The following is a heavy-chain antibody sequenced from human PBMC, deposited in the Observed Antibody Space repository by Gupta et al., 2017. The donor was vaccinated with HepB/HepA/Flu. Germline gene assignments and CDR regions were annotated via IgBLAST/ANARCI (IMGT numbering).Heavy chain of an antibody. J-gene: IGHJ4*02. V-gene: IGHV3-23*01. CDR1: GFTFSNYA. CDR2: ISGSGGIT. Sequence: EVQLMESGGDLVQPGGSLRLSCAASGFTFSNYAMSWVRQAPGKGLEWVSAISGSGGITYYADSVKGRFTTSRDNSKNTLYLQMNSLRAEDTAVYFCARNLTVTIDYWGQGTLVTVSS. CDR3: ARNLTVTIDY. D-gene: IGHD4-17*01.